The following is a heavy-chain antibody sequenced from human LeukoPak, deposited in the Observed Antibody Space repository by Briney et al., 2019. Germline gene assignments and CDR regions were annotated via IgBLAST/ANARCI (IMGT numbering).Heavy chain of an antibody. CDR2: INPSGGST. CDR3: AREGYGTIFGVVFDY. Sequence: ASVKVSCKASGYTFTSYYMHWVRQAPGQGLEWMGIINPSGGSTSYAQKFQGRVTMTRDTSSSTVYMELSSLRAEDTAVYYCAREGYGTIFGVVFDYWGQGTLVTVSS. D-gene: IGHD3-3*01. V-gene: IGHV1-46*01. CDR1: GYTFTSYY. J-gene: IGHJ4*02.